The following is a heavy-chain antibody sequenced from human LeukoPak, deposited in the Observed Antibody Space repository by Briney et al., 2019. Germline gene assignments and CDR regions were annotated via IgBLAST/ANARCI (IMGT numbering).Heavy chain of an antibody. Sequence: SVKVSCKASGGTFSSYAVSWVRQAPGQGLEWMGNIIPIFGTANYAQKFQGRVTITTDESTSTAYMELSSLRSEDTAVYYCARSFTMVRGLIKDYFDYWGQGTLVTVSS. CDR3: ARSFTMVRGLIKDYFDY. V-gene: IGHV1-69*05. CDR2: IIPIFGTA. D-gene: IGHD3-10*01. J-gene: IGHJ4*02. CDR1: GGTFSSYA.